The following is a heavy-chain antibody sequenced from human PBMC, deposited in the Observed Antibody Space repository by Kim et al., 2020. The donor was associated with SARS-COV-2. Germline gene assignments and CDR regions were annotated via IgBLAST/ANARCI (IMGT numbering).Heavy chain of an antibody. J-gene: IGHJ3*02. V-gene: IGHV7-4-1*02. CDR1: GYTFTSYA. CDR3: ATNRGGGTRDAFDI. CDR2: INTNTGNP. D-gene: IGHD1-1*01. Sequence: ASVKVSCKASGYTFTSYAMNWVRQAPGQGLEWMGWINTNTGNPTYAQGFTGRFVFSLDTSVSTAYLQISSLKAEDTAVYYCATNRGGGTRDAFDIWGQGTMVTVSS.